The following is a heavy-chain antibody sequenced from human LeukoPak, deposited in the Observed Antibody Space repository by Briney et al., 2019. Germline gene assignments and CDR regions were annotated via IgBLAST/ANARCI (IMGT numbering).Heavy chain of an antibody. D-gene: IGHD6-13*01. CDR2: IYHSGST. J-gene: IGHJ4*02. Sequence: SETLSLTCAVSGGSISSSNWWSWVRQPPGKGLEWIGEIYHSGSTNYNPSLKSRVTISVDKSKNQFSLKLSSVTAADTAVYYCARLGSRAAAGTPEDYWGQGTLVTVSS. CDR1: GGSISSSNW. V-gene: IGHV4-4*02. CDR3: ARLGSRAAAGTPEDY.